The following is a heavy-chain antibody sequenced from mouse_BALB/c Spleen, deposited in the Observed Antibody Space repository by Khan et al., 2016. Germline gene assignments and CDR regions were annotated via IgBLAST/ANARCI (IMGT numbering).Heavy chain of an antibody. CDR3: ARLHYYGRFAY. V-gene: IGHV4-1*02. CDR1: GFAFSRYW. J-gene: IGHJ3*01. D-gene: IGHD1-2*01. CDR2: INPDSSTI. Sequence: EVKLLESGGGLVQPGGSLKLSCAASGFAFSRYWMRWVRQAPGKGLEWIGEINPDSSTINYTPSLKDKFIISRDNSTTTLYLQMSNVRSEDPALYYCARLHYYGRFAYWGQGTLVTVSA.